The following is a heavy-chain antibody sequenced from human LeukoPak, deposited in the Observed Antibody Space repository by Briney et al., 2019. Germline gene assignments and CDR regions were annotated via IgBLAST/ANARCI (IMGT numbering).Heavy chain of an antibody. CDR3: ARDNRGVDIVGRPLVAFDI. V-gene: IGHV4-30-4*01. CDR2: IYYSGST. CDR1: GCSISSGDYY. Sequence: PSETLSLTCTVPGCSISSGDYYWSWIRQPPGKGLEWIGYIYYSGSTYYNPSLKSRVTISVDTSKNQFSLKLSSVTAADTAVYYCARDNRGVDIVGRPLVAFDIWGQGTMVTVSS. J-gene: IGHJ3*02. D-gene: IGHD5-12*01.